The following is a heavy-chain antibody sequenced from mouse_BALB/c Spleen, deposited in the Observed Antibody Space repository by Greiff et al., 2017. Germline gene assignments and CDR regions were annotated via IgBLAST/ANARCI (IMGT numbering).Heavy chain of an antibody. D-gene: IGHD1-1*01. CDR2: IDPSDSET. CDR1: GYTFTSYW. J-gene: IGHJ3*01. CDR3: ARYGSSYPAWFAY. V-gene: IGHV1-59*01. Sequence: QVQLQQSGAELARPGASVKLSCKASGYTFTSYWMHWVKQRPGQGLEWIGMIDPSDSETRLNQKFKDKATLTVDKSSSTAYMQLSSPTSEDSAVYYCARYGSSYPAWFAYWGQGTLVTVSA.